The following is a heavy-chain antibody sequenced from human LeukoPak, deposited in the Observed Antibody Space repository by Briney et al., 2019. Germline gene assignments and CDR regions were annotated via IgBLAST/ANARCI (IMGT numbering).Heavy chain of an antibody. Sequence: SETLSLTCTVSGYSISSGYYWGWIRQPPGKGLEWIGSIYYSGSTYYNPSLKSRVTISVDTSKNQFSLKLSSVTAADTAVYYCASLYYYGSGSYYPYYYYYMDVWGKGTTVTISS. CDR1: GYSISSGYY. CDR2: IYYSGST. CDR3: ASLYYYGSGSYYPYYYYYMDV. D-gene: IGHD3-10*01. J-gene: IGHJ6*03. V-gene: IGHV4-38-2*02.